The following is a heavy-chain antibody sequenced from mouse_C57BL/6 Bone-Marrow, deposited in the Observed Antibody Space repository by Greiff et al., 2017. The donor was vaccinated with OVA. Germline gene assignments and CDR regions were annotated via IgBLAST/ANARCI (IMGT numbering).Heavy chain of an antibody. D-gene: IGHD1-1*02. V-gene: IGHV5-16*01. CDR3: AREGGFYYAMDY. J-gene: IGHJ4*01. Sequence: EVMLVESEGGLVQPGSSMKLSCTASGFTFSDYYMAWVRQVPEKGLEWVANINYDGSSTYYLDSLKSRFIISRDNAKNILYLQMSSLKSEGTATYYCAREGGFYYAMDYWGQGTSVTVSS. CDR2: INYDGSST. CDR1: GFTFSDYY.